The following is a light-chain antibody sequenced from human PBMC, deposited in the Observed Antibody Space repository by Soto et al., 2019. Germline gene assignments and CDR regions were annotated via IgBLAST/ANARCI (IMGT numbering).Light chain of an antibody. CDR3: QQYAGSPRT. CDR1: QSVSSNY. J-gene: IGKJ1*01. Sequence: EIVLTQSPGTLSLSQGERGTLSCRASQSVSSNYLAWYQQKPGQAPRLLLYGASSRATGIPDRFSGSGSGTDFTLTISRLEPEDFAVYYCQQYAGSPRTFGQGSKVDIK. CDR2: GAS. V-gene: IGKV3-20*01.